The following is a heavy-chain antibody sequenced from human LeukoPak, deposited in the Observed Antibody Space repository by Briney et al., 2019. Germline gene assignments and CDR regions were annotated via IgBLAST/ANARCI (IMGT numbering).Heavy chain of an antibody. V-gene: IGHV3-23*01. J-gene: IGHJ4*02. CDR3: PKIAYYHFDY. CDR2: ISDGGTRT. CDR1: GFTFSSYA. Sequence: PGGSLRLSCAASGFTFSSYAMSWVRQAPGTGLEWVSTISDGGTRTYYADSVRGRFTISRDNSKNTLYLQMNSLRAEDTALYYCPKIAYYHFDYWGQGTLVTVSS. D-gene: IGHD4/OR15-4a*01.